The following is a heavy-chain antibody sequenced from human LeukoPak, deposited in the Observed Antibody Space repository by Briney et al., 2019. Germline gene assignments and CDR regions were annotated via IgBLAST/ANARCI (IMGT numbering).Heavy chain of an antibody. CDR1: GFTFSSYG. J-gene: IGHJ4*02. CDR3: AKDQSTVVTPDYFDY. V-gene: IGHV3-30*02. Sequence: PGGSLRLSCAASGFTFSSYGMHWVRQAPGKGLEWVAFIRYDGSNKYYADSVKGRFTISRDNSKNTLYLQMNSLRAEDTAVYYCAKDQSTVVTPDYFDYWGQGTLVTVSS. D-gene: IGHD4-23*01. CDR2: IRYDGSNK.